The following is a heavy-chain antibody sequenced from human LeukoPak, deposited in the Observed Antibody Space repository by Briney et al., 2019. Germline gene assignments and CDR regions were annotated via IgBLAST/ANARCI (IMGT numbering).Heavy chain of an antibody. Sequence: ASVKVSCKASGYTFTGYYMHWVRQAPGQGLEWMGWINPNSGGTNYAQKFQGRVTMTGDTSTSTAYMELSRLRSDDTAVYYCARTGGPNIVVVPAAMPGYWGQGTLVTVSS. V-gene: IGHV1-2*02. CDR2: INPNSGGT. J-gene: IGHJ4*02. CDR1: GYTFTGYY. CDR3: ARTGGPNIVVVPAAMPGY. D-gene: IGHD2-2*01.